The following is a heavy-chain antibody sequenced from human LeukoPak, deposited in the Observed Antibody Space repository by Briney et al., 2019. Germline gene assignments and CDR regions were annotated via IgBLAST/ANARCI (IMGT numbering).Heavy chain of an antibody. V-gene: IGHV4-39*01. D-gene: IGHD3-10*01. CDR1: GGSISSSSYY. CDR3: ASVRRGFGESSKYYSYYYMDV. Sequence: PSETLSLTCTVSGGSISSSSYYWGWIRQPPGKGLEWIGNIYYSGSTYCNPSLKSRVTISVDTSKNQFSLKLSAVTAADTAVYYCASVRRGFGESSKYYSYYYMDVWGNGTTVTISS. J-gene: IGHJ6*03. CDR2: IYYSGST.